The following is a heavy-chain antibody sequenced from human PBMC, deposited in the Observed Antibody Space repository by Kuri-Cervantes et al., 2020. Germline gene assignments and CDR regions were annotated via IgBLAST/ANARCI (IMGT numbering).Heavy chain of an antibody. V-gene: IGHV3-30*03. CDR1: GFTFSSHG. Sequence: GESLKISCAASGFTFSSHGMHWVRQAPGKGLEWVAVISYDGSNKYYADSVKGRFTISRDNSKNTLYLQMNSLRAEDTAVYYCARGRWQQLVPPFGYWGQGTLVTVSS. D-gene: IGHD6-13*01. CDR2: ISYDGSNK. J-gene: IGHJ4*02. CDR3: ARGRWQQLVPPFGY.